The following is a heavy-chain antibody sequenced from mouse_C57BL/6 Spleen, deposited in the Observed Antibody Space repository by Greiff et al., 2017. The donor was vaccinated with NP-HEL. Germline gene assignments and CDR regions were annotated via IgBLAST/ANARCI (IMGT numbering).Heavy chain of an antibody. Sequence: QVHVKQPGAELVRPGTSVKLSCKASGYTFTSYWMHWVQQSPIQGLEWIGNINPSDSGTHYNQTFKDKATLTIDKSSSTAYMQLSSLTSEDSAVDYCARSSHWYFDVWGTGTTVTVSS. J-gene: IGHJ1*03. D-gene: IGHD1-1*01. V-gene: IGHV1-52*01. CDR2: INPSDSGT. CDR3: ARSSHWYFDV. CDR1: GYTFTSYW.